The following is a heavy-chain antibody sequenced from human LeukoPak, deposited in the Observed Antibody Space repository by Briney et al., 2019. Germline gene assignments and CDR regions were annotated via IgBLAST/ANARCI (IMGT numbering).Heavy chain of an antibody. V-gene: IGHV3-21*01. D-gene: IGHD3-10*01. Sequence: PGGSLRLSCAASGFTFSSYSMNWVRQAQGKGLEWVSSISSSSSYIYYADSVKGRFTISRDYAKNSLYLQMNSLRAEDTAVYYCARDLLNYGSGSMDVWGQGTTVTVSS. CDR3: ARDLLNYGSGSMDV. CDR1: GFTFSSYS. J-gene: IGHJ6*02. CDR2: ISSSSSYI.